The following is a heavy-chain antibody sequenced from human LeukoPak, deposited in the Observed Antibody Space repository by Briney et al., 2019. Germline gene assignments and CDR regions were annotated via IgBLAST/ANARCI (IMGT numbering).Heavy chain of an antibody. CDR1: GYTFTSYY. V-gene: IGHV1-46*01. CDR3: AKANYDFWSGYQG. J-gene: IGHJ4*02. CDR2: INPSGGST. D-gene: IGHD3-3*01. Sequence: ASVKVSCKASGYTFTSYYMHWVRQAPGQGLEWMGIINPSGGSTSYAQKFQGRVTMTRDTSTSTVYMELSSLRSEDTAVYYCAKANYDFWSGYQGWGQGTLVIVSS.